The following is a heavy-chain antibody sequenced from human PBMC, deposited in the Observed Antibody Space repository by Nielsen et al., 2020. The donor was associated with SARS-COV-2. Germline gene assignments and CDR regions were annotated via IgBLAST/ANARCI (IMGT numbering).Heavy chain of an antibody. CDR1: GFTFSRYS. D-gene: IGHD1-26*01. V-gene: IGHV3-48*01. CDR2: ISSSSTTI. J-gene: IGHJ6*02. Sequence: GGSLRLSCAASGFTFSRYSMNWVRQAPGKGLEWVSYISSSSTTIYYADSVQGRFTVSRDNAKNSLYLQMNSLRAEDTAVYYCARDSRGGSSHLFYYYGMDVWGQGTTVTVSS. CDR3: ARDSRGGSSHLFYYYGMDV.